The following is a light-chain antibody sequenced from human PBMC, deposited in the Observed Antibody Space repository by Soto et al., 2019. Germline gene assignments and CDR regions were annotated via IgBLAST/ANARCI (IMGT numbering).Light chain of an antibody. CDR3: QQYNSYPLT. V-gene: IGKV1-5*01. CDR2: AAS. J-gene: IGKJ4*01. CDR1: QTISSW. Sequence: DIQMTQSPSTLSGSVGDRVTITCLASQTISSWLAWYQQKPGKAPKLLIFAASSLQSGVPSRFSGSGSGTEFTLTISSLQPDDFATYYCQQYNSYPLTFGGGTKVDIK.